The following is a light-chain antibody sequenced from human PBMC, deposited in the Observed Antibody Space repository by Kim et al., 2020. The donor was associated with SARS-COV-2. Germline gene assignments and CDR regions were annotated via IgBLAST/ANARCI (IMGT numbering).Light chain of an antibody. V-gene: IGKV1-33*01. Sequence: SASVGDRVTITCQASQDISNYLNWYQQKPGKATKLLIYDASNLETGVPSRFSGSGSGTDFTFTISSLQPEDIATYYCQQYDNLPYTFGQGTKLEF. CDR3: QQYDNLPYT. CDR1: QDISNY. J-gene: IGKJ2*01. CDR2: DAS.